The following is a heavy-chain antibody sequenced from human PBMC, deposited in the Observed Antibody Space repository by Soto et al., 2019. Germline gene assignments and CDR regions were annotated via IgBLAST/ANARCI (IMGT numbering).Heavy chain of an antibody. J-gene: IGHJ4*02. V-gene: IGHV3-23*01. Sequence: EEQLLESGGSLVQPGGSLRLSCAASGFTFSSYAMSWVRQAPGKGLEWVSAISGSGGSTYYADSVKGRFTTSRDNSKNTLYLQMNSLRAEDTAVYYCPSSIAVAGPIDYWGQGTLVTVSS. CDR3: PSSIAVAGPIDY. D-gene: IGHD6-19*01. CDR2: ISGSGGST. CDR1: GFTFSSYA.